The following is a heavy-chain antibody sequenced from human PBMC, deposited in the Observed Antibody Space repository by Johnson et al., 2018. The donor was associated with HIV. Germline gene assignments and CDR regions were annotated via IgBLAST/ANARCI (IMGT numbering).Heavy chain of an antibody. CDR3: TSKVRYAFDI. V-gene: IGHV3-23*01. Sequence: VQLMESGGGLVQPGGSLRLSCAASGFTFSSYAMSWVRQAPGKGLEWVSSISGSGGGTYQVDSVKGRFTTSRDNSKNTLYLQMNSLRAEDTALYYCTSKVRYAFDIWGQGTMVTVSS. CDR2: ISGSGGGT. J-gene: IGHJ3*02. CDR1: GFTFSSYA.